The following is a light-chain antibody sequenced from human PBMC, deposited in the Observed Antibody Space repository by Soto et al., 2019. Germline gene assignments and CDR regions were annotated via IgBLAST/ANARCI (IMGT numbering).Light chain of an antibody. V-gene: IGLV2-23*02. CDR3: CSYAGSSYV. Sequence: QSALTQPASVSGSPGQSITISCTGSSSDVGTYNLVSWYQQHPGEAPKLMIYEVTKWPSGVSNRFSGSKSGNTASLTISGLQAEDEADYYCCSYAGSSYVFGTGNKVTVL. CDR2: EVT. J-gene: IGLJ1*01. CDR1: SSDVGTYNL.